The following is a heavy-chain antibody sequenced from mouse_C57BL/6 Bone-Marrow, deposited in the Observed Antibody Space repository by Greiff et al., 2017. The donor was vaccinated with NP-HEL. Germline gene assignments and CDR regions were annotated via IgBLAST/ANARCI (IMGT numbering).Heavy chain of an antibody. V-gene: IGHV12-3*01. CDR2: ITHSGET. CDR1: GFPITSGYY. D-gene: IGHD2-1*01. Sequence: ESGPGLVKPSQSLFLTCSITGFPITSGYYWIWIRQSPGKPLEWMGYITHSGETFYNPSLQSPISITRETSKNQFFLQLNSVTTEDTAMYYCAGASYGTWYFDVWGTGTTVTVSS. CDR3: AGASYGTWYFDV. J-gene: IGHJ1*03.